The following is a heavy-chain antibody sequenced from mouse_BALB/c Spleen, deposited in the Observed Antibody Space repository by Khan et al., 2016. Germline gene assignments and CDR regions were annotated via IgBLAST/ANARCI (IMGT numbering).Heavy chain of an antibody. V-gene: IGHV14-3*02. CDR3: ANWDGYCDD. D-gene: IGHD4-1*01. J-gene: IGHJ1*01. CDR1: GFNINDTY. Sequence: VRLQQSGAELVKPGASVKLSCTASGFNINDTYMHWVKQRPEQGLEWIGRIDPANGNTKYDPQFQGKATITADTSSKSAYLQISSLTTEDTAVYYCANWDGYCDDWCAGNTVLIAS. CDR2: IDPANGNT.